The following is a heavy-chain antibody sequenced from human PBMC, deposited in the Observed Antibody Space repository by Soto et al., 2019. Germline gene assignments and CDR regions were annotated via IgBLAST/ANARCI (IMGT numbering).Heavy chain of an antibody. CDR1: GGSISSSSYY. CDR3: ARHGETAGEWPDGGMDV. J-gene: IGHJ6*02. CDR2: IYYSGST. D-gene: IGHD3-10*01. Sequence: SETLSLTCTVSGGSISSSSYYWGWIRQPPGKGLEWIGSIYYSGSTYYNPSLKSRVTISVDTSKNQFSLKLSSVTAADTAVYYCARHGETAGEWPDGGMDVWGQGTTATVSS. V-gene: IGHV4-39*01.